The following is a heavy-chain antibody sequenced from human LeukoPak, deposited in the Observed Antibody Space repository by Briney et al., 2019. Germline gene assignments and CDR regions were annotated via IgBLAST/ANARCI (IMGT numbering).Heavy chain of an antibody. V-gene: IGHV4-39*01. CDR1: GGSISSSSYY. CDR3: ARHFAGYRWPYYFDY. CDR2: IYYSGST. Sequence: SETLSLTCTVSGGSISSSSYYWGWIRQPPGKGLEWIGSIYYSGSTYYNPSLKSRVTISVDTSKNQFSLKLSSVTAADTAVYYCARHFAGYRWPYYFDYWGQGTLVTVSS. D-gene: IGHD6-25*01. J-gene: IGHJ4*02.